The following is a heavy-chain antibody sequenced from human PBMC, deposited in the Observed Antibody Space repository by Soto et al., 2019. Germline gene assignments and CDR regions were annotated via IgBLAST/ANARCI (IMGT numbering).Heavy chain of an antibody. CDR1: GGSFSGYY. V-gene: IGHV4-34*01. CDR3: ATQYHHYYDSSGYPDY. D-gene: IGHD3-22*01. CDR2: INHSGST. J-gene: IGHJ4*02. Sequence: SETLSLTCAVYGGSFSGYYWSWIRQPPGKGLEWIGEINHSGSTNYNPSLKSRVTISVDTSKNQFSLKLSSVTAADTAVYYCATQYHHYYDSSGYPDYWGQGTLVTVSS.